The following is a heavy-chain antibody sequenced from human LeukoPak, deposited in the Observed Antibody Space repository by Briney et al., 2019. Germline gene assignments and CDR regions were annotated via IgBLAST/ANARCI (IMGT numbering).Heavy chain of an antibody. J-gene: IGHJ6*03. D-gene: IGHD6-13*01. Sequence: QPGGSLRLSCAASGFTFSSYGMSWVRQAPGKGLEWVSVIYSGGSTYYADSVKGRFTISRDNSKNTLYLQMNSLRAEDTAVYYCARETTGIAAVGSYYYYYMDVWGKGTTVTISS. CDR1: GFTFSSYG. V-gene: IGHV3-53*01. CDR2: IYSGGST. CDR3: ARETTGIAAVGSYYYYYMDV.